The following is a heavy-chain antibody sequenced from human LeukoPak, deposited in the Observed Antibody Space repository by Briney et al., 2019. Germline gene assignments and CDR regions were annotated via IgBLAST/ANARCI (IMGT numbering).Heavy chain of an antibody. Sequence: SETLSLTCAVSGGSISSSNWWSWVRQPPGKGLEWIGEIYHSGSTNHNPSLKSRVTISVDKSKNQFSLKLSSVTAADTAVYYCARMGYYDSSGYFHDAFDIWGQGTMVTVSS. CDR1: GGSISSSNW. CDR3: ARMGYYDSSGYFHDAFDI. J-gene: IGHJ3*02. CDR2: IYHSGST. D-gene: IGHD3-22*01. V-gene: IGHV4-4*02.